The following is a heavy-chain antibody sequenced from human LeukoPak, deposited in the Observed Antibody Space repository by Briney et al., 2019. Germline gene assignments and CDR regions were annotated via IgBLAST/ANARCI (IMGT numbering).Heavy chain of an antibody. D-gene: IGHD5-18*01. CDR2: ISGSGGST. J-gene: IGHJ4*02. CDR1: GFTFSSYA. Sequence: PGGSLRLSCAASGFTFSSYAMSWVRQAPGKGLEWVSAISGSGGSTYYADSVKGRFTISRDNSKNTLYLQMNSLRAEDTAVYYCAKDLGGDTAMADFDYWGQGTLVTVSS. CDR3: AKDLGGDTAMADFDY. V-gene: IGHV3-23*01.